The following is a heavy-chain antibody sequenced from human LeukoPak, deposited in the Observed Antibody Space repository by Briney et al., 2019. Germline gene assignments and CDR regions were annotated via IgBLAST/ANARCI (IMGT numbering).Heavy chain of an antibody. J-gene: IGHJ4*02. CDR2: IHNSGDKT. Sequence: GGSLRLSCAASGITFGTYAMTWVRQAPGKGLEWVSSIHNSGDKTFYSDSVRGRFTISRDNSKSTVYLQMNSLRAEDTAVYYCAKLVVAAAGKVPHFDYWGQGTLVTVSS. D-gene: IGHD6-13*01. CDR1: GITFGTYA. CDR3: AKLVVAAAGKVPHFDY. V-gene: IGHV3-23*01.